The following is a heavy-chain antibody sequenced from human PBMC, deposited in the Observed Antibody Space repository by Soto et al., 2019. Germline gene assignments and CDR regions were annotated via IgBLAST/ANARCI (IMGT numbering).Heavy chain of an antibody. V-gene: IGHV4-34*01. Sequence: ASETLSLTCAVYGGSFSGYYWSWIRQPPGKGLEWIGEINHSGSTNYNPSLKSRVTISVDTSKNQFSLKLSSVTAADTAVYYCARDPFWSASYYFDYWGQGTLVTVSS. D-gene: IGHD3-3*01. CDR3: ARDPFWSASYYFDY. CDR1: GGSFSGYY. J-gene: IGHJ4*02. CDR2: INHSGST.